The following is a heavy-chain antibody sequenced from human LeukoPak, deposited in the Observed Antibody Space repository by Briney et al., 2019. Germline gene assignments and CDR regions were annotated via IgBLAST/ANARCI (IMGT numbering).Heavy chain of an antibody. Sequence: SETLSLTCTVSGGSISSGGYYWSWIRQPPGKGLEWIGYIYHSGSTYYNPSLKSRVTISVDRSKNQFSLKLSSVTAADTAVYYCARTTAAGTGTGYYYYMDVWGKGTTVTVSS. D-gene: IGHD6-13*01. CDR1: GGSISSGGYY. CDR3: ARTTAAGTGTGYYYYMDV. J-gene: IGHJ6*03. V-gene: IGHV4-30-2*01. CDR2: IYHSGST.